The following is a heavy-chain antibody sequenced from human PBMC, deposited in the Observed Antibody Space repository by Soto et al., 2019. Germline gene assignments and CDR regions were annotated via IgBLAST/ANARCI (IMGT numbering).Heavy chain of an antibody. J-gene: IGHJ4*02. CDR2: FDPEDGET. CDR1: GGTFSSYA. Sequence: ASVKVSCKASGGTFSSYAISWVRQAPGKGLEWMGGFDPEDGETIYAQKFQGRVTMTEDTSTDTAYMELSSLRSEDTAVYYCATARRFLEWPDFDYWGQGTLVTVSS. CDR3: ATARRFLEWPDFDY. D-gene: IGHD3-3*01. V-gene: IGHV1-24*01.